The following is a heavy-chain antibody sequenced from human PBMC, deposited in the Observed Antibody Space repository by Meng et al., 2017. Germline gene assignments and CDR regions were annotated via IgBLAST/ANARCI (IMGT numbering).Heavy chain of an antibody. CDR3: ARKPALAYCGGDCRNYYYGMDV. J-gene: IGHJ6*02. CDR2: INTNTGNP. Sequence: ASVKVSCKASGYTFTSYAMNWVRQAPGQGLEWMGWINTNTGNPTYAQGFTGRFVFSLDTSVSTAYLQISSLKAEDTAVYYCARKPALAYCGGDCRNYYYGMDVWGQETTVTVSS. CDR1: GYTFTSYA. D-gene: IGHD2-21*02. V-gene: IGHV7-4-1*02.